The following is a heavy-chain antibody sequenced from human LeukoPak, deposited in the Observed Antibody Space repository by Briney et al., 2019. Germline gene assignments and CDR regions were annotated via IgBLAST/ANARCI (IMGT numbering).Heavy chain of an antibody. CDR3: AKDAYYYDSSGYPALYYYGMDV. CDR1: GFTFSSYG. Sequence: GRSLRLSCAASGFTFSSYGMHWVRQAPGKGLEWVAVISYDGSNKYYADSAKGRFTISRDNSKNTLYLQMNSLRAEDTAVYYCAKDAYYYDSSGYPALYYYGMDVWGQGTTVTVSS. V-gene: IGHV3-30*18. CDR2: ISYDGSNK. J-gene: IGHJ6*02. D-gene: IGHD3-22*01.